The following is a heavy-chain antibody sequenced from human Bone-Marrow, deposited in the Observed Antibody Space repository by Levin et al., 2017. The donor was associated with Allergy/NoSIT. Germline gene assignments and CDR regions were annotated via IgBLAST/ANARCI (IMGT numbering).Heavy chain of an antibody. CDR2: IKSKTDGGTT. CDR1: GFTFSNAW. D-gene: IGHD2-15*01. CDR3: TTAPHHCSGGSCYDY. Sequence: PGGSLRLSCAASGFTFSNAWMSWVRQAPGKGLEWVGRIKSKTDGGTTDYAAPVKGRFTISRDDSKNTLYLQMNSLKTEDTAVYYCTTAPHHCSGGSCYDYWGQGTLVTVSS. V-gene: IGHV3-15*01. J-gene: IGHJ4*02.